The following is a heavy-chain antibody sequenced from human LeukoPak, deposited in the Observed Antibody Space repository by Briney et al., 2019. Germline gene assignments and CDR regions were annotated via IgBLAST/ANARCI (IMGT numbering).Heavy chain of an antibody. CDR2: ISTDKSNT. V-gene: IGHV1-18*01. Sequence: GASVKVSCKASGYTFSSFGISWVRQAPGQGLEWMGGISTDKSNTSHAQKFQGRVTMTTDTSTSTAYMELRSLRSDDTAVYYCARRSGTYSDFDYWGQGTLVTVSS. D-gene: IGHD1-26*01. CDR3: ARRSGTYSDFDY. J-gene: IGHJ4*02. CDR1: GYTFSSFG.